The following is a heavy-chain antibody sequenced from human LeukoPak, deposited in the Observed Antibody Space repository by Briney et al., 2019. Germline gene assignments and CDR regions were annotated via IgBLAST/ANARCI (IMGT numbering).Heavy chain of an antibody. Sequence: PGGSLRLPCAASGFTFSSYAMSWVRQAPGKGVEWVSAISGSGGSTYYADSVKGRFTISRDNSKNTLYLQMNSLRAEGTAVYYCAKDEDFTYFDYWGQGTLVTVSS. J-gene: IGHJ4*02. CDR3: AKDEDFTYFDY. V-gene: IGHV3-23*01. CDR2: ISGSGGST. CDR1: GFTFSSYA. D-gene: IGHD2-15*01.